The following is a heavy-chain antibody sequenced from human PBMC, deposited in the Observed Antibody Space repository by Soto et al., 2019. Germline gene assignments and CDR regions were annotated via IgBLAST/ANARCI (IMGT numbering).Heavy chain of an antibody. Sequence: QVQLQESGPGLVKPSETLPLTCTVSGGSVRSPSYYWGWIRQPPGKVLEWIGYIYYSGSTNYSPALKSRGTVSVDTSNDQFSLKLSSVTAAETAVFFCEGVKYYSWTPVDYWGQGTLVTVSS. CDR1: GGSVRSPSYY. CDR2: IYYSGST. D-gene: IGHD1-20*01. CDR3: EGVKYYSWTPVDY. J-gene: IGHJ4*02. V-gene: IGHV4-61*01.